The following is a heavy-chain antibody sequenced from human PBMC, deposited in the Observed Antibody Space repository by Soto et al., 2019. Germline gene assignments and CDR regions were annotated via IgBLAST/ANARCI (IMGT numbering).Heavy chain of an antibody. D-gene: IGHD3-10*01. CDR3: ARASADYYGSGLEYYYYYMDV. V-gene: IGHV3-53*04. J-gene: IGHJ6*03. CDR1: GFTVSSNY. Sequence: GGSLRLSCAASGFTVSSNYMSWVRQAPGKGLEWVSVIYSGGSTYYADSVKGRFTISRHNSKNTLYLQMNSLRAEDTAVYYCARASADYYGSGLEYYYYYMDVWGKGTTVTVSS. CDR2: IYSGGST.